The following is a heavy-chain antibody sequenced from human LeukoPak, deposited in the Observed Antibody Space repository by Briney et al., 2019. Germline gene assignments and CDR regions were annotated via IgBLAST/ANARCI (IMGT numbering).Heavy chain of an antibody. CDR1: GGSVSSGSYY. V-gene: IGHV4-61*01. CDR3: ARDHKPRAVAGTGYFDL. J-gene: IGHJ2*01. D-gene: IGHD6-19*01. CDR2: IYYSGST. Sequence: PSETLSLTCTVSGGSVSSGSYYWSWIRQPPGKGLEWIGYIYYSGSTNYNPSLKSRVTISVDTSKNQFSLKLSSVTAADTAVYYCARDHKPRAVAGTGYFDLWGRGTLVTVSS.